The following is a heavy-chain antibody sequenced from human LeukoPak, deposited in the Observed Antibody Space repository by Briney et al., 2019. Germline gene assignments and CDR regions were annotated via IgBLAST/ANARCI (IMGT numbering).Heavy chain of an antibody. D-gene: IGHD6-19*01. Sequence: GGSLRLSCAASGFTFRSYSMNWVRQAPGKGLEWVSSISSSSSYIYYADSVKGRFTISRDNAKNSLYLQMNSLRAEDTAVYYCAREIAVAGDAFDIWGQGTMVTVSS. CDR2: ISSSSSYI. J-gene: IGHJ3*02. V-gene: IGHV3-21*01. CDR1: GFTFRSYS. CDR3: AREIAVAGDAFDI.